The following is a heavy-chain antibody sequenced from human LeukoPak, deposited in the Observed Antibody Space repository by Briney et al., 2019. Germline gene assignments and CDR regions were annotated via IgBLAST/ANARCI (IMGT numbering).Heavy chain of an antibody. J-gene: IGHJ3*02. CDR3: ASSSIMITIGGVIATFDI. Sequence: SETLSLTCTVSGGSISSGDYYWRWIRQPPGKGLEWIGYIYYSGSTYYNPSLKSRVTISVDTSKNQFSLKLSSVTAADTAVYYCASSSIMITIGGVIATFDIWGQGTMVTVSS. D-gene: IGHD3-16*02. CDR1: GGSISSGDYY. V-gene: IGHV4-30-4*01. CDR2: IYYSGST.